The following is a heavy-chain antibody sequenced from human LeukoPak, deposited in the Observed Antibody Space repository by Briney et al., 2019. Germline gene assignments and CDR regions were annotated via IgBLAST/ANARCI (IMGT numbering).Heavy chain of an antibody. Sequence: GGSLRLSCAVSGFTFSSHDLHWVRQAAGKGLEWVSTIGTTGDTFYPDSVKGRFTISRESAKNSLYLQMNSLRAGDTAVYYCARDLRGYRYGGYPCFYGMDVWGQGTTVTVSS. CDR3: ARDLRGYRYGGYPCFYGMDV. J-gene: IGHJ6*02. V-gene: IGHV3-13*01. D-gene: IGHD5-18*01. CDR2: IGTTGDT. CDR1: GFTFSSHD.